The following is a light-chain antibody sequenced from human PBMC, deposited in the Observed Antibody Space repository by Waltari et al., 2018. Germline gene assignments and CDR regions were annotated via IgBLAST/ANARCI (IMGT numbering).Light chain of an antibody. CDR1: QSVSYY. Sequence: EIVLTQSPATLSLSPGERATLSCRATQSVSYYLAWYQQKPGQAPRLLIYDTSNRATGIPARFRGSGVETDFNSTISRLGPEDFSVLYCQQPRNWPLPFGGGTKVEIK. V-gene: IGKV3-11*01. CDR2: DTS. J-gene: IGKJ4*01. CDR3: QQPRNWPLP.